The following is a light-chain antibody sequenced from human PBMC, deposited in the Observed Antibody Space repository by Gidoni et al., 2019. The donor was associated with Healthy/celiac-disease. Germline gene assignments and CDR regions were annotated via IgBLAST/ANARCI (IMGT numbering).Light chain of an antibody. J-gene: IGKJ4*02. CDR2: GAS. V-gene: IGKV3-20*01. CDR3: QQYGSSP. CDR1: QSVSSSY. Sequence: DIVFTQSPATLSLSPGERATLSCRASQSVSSSYLAWYQQKPGKAPRLINYGASSRATGIQDRFSGSGSGTDFNITISRLEPEDFAVYYCQQYGSSPFGGGTKVEIK.